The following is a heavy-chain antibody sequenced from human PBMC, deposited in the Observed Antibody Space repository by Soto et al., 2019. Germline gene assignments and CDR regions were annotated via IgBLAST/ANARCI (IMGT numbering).Heavy chain of an antibody. CDR3: AAGGGWGNFDY. D-gene: IGHD6-19*01. J-gene: IGHJ4*02. CDR2: ISSSGRTI. Sequence: QAHVVESGGGLVKPGASLRLSCTASGFTFSDCYMSWIRQAPGKGLEWVSYISSSGRTIFYADSVRGRFTISRDNANNSLYLNMNSLRAEDTAVYYGAAGGGWGNFDYWGQGTLVTVSS. V-gene: IGHV3-11*01. CDR1: GFTFSDCY.